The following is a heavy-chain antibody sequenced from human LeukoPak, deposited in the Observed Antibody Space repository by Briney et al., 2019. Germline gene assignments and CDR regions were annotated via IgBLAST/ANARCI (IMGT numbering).Heavy chain of an antibody. Sequence: ASVTVSCKASGYTFTGYYMHWVRQAPGQGLEWMGWINPNSGGTNYAQKFQGRVTMTRDTSISTAYMELSRLRSDDTAVYYCARSPHPLRYFDWYNWFDPWGQGTLVTVSS. J-gene: IGHJ5*02. CDR3: ARSPHPLRYFDWYNWFDP. D-gene: IGHD3-9*01. V-gene: IGHV1-2*02. CDR2: INPNSGGT. CDR1: GYTFTGYY.